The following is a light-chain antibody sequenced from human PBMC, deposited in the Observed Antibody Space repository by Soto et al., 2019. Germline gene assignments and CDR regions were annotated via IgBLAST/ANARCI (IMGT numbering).Light chain of an antibody. CDR2: DVT. V-gene: IGLV2-11*01. CDR3: CSYAGSYTWV. J-gene: IGLJ1*01. CDR1: NSDVGAYKF. Sequence: QSALTQPRSVSGSPGQSVTISCTGSNSDVGAYKFVSWLQHNPGEAPKVMIYDVTQRPSGVPDRFSGTKSGNTASLTISGLQAEDEADYYCCSYAGSYTWVFGSGTRSPS.